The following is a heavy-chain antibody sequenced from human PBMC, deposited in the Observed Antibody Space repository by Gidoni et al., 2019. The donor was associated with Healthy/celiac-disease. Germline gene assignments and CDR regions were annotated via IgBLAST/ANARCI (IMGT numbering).Heavy chain of an antibody. Sequence: QMQLVQSGPEVKKPGTSVKVSCKASGFTFTSSAVQWVRQARGQRLEWIGWIVVGSGNTNYAQKFQERVTITRDMSTSTAYMELSSLRSEDTAVYYCAARGYCSSTSCFPAFDIWGQGTMVTVSS. J-gene: IGHJ3*02. V-gene: IGHV1-58*01. CDR3: AARGYCSSTSCFPAFDI. CDR1: GFTFTSSA. D-gene: IGHD2-2*01. CDR2: IVVGSGNT.